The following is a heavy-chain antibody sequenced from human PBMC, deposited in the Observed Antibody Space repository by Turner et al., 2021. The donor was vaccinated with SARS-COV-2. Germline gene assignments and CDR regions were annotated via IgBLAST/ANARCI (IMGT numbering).Heavy chain of an antibody. D-gene: IGHD3-10*01. CDR2: IIPILGIA. Sequence: QVQLVQSGAAVKKPGSSVKFSCQASGGTFSSYAISWVRQAPGQGLEWMGGIIPILGIANNAQKFQGRVTITADKSTSTAYMEMSSLRSEDTAVYYCARAATMVRGVIRNSFYYYYGMDVWGQGTTVTVSS. J-gene: IGHJ6*02. V-gene: IGHV1-69*10. CDR1: GGTFSSYA. CDR3: ARAATMVRGVIRNSFYYYYGMDV.